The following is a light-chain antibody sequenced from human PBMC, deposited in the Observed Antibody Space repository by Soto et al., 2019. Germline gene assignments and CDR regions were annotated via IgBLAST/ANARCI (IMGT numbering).Light chain of an antibody. CDR3: QQRSNWPIT. CDR2: DAS. V-gene: IGKV3-11*01. CDR1: QSVSSY. J-gene: IGKJ5*01. Sequence: EIVLTQSPATLSLSPGERATLSCRASQSVSSYLACYQQKPGQAPRLLIYDASNRATGIPARFSGSGSGTDFTLTISSLEPEDFAVDYCQQRSNWPITFGKGTRLEIK.